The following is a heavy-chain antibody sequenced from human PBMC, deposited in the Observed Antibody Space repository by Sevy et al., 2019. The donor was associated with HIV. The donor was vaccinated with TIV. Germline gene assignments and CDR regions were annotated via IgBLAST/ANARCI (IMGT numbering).Heavy chain of an antibody. Sequence: GGSLRLSCVASGFTFSDNNMDWVRQAPGKGLEWVGRSRNKAISYSPEYAASVKGRFTISRDDSTKSLYLQMNSLKTEDTAVYYCVRGAYCSGGSCYSVAFDIWGQGTMVTVSS. V-gene: IGHV3-72*01. CDR3: VRGAYCSGGSCYSVAFDI. D-gene: IGHD2-15*01. J-gene: IGHJ3*02. CDR1: GFTFSDNN. CDR2: SRNKAISYSP.